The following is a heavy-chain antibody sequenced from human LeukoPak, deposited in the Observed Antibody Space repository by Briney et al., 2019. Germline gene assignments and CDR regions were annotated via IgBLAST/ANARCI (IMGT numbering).Heavy chain of an antibody. CDR1: GFTFSSYG. J-gene: IGHJ4*02. CDR2: ISYDGSNK. CDR3: AKEAYYYGSGSYLPYYFDY. D-gene: IGHD3-10*01. V-gene: IGHV3-30*18. Sequence: GGSLRLSCAASGFTFSSYGMHWVRQAPGEGLEWVAVISYDGSNKYYADSVKGRFTISRDNSKNTLYLQMNSLRAEDTAVYYCAKEAYYYGSGSYLPYYFDYWGQGTLVTVSS.